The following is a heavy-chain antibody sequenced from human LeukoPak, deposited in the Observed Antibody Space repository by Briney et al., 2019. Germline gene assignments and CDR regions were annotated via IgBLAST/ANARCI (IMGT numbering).Heavy chain of an antibody. CDR3: AKEGGVVGATRYFDY. D-gene: IGHD1-26*01. V-gene: IGHV3-23*01. CDR2: ISGSGGST. J-gene: IGHJ4*02. CDR1: GYTFSSYA. Sequence: GGSLRLSCAASGYTFSSYAMSWVRQAPGKGLEWVSAISGSGGSTYYADSVKGRFTISRDNSKNTLYLQMNSLRAEDTAVYYCAKEGGVVGATRYFDYWGQGTLVTVSS.